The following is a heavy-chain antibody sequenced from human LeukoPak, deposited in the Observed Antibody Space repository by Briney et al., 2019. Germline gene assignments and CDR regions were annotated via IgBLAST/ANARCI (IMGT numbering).Heavy chain of an antibody. V-gene: IGHV3-9*03. CDR1: GFTFDDYA. Sequence: PGRSLRLSCAASGFTFDDYAMHWVRQAPGKGLEWVSGISWNSGSIGYADSVKGRFTISRDNAKNSLYLQMNSLRAEDMALYYCARRRSSSWDYFDYWGQGTLVTVSS. CDR3: ARRRSSSWDYFDY. D-gene: IGHD6-13*01. CDR2: ISWNSGSI. J-gene: IGHJ4*02.